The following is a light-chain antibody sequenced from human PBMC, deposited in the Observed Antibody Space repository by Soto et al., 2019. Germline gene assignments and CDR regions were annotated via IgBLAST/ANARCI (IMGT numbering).Light chain of an antibody. CDR2: DAS. J-gene: IGKJ5*01. V-gene: IGKV3-11*01. Sequence: IVLTQSPSTLSLSTGERATLSCRASQSVSIYLAWYQQRPGQAPRLLIYDASNRATGIPSRFSGSGSGTDFTLTLSRLEPEDFALYYCQQHDILPITFGQGTRLEIK. CDR1: QSVSIY. CDR3: QQHDILPIT.